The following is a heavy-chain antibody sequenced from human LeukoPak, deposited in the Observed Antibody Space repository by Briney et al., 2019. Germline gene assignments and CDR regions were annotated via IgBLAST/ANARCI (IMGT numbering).Heavy chain of an antibody. D-gene: IGHD6-13*01. J-gene: IGHJ2*01. CDR3: ARVYYSSSYDYWYFDL. V-gene: IGHV4-59*01. CDR2: IYYSETA. Sequence: SETLSLTCTVSGGSISNYYWSWIRQPPGKGLEWIGYIYYSETANYNPSLKSRVTISVDTSKNQFSLKLTSVTAADTAVYYCARVYYSSSYDYWYFDLWGRGTLVTVSS. CDR1: GGSISNYY.